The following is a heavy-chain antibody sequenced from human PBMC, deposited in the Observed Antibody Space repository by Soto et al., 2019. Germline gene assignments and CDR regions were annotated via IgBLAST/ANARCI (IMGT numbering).Heavy chain of an antibody. D-gene: IGHD3-10*01. J-gene: IGHJ4*01. CDR3: VRDSGYGSESSVNHYLDY. V-gene: IGHV3-74*01. Sequence: GGSLRLSCAASGFTFSSYWMHWVRQVPEKGLVWVSRINSDGSITNYADAVKGRFTISRDDVKNTLYLQMNSLRAEDTAVYYCVRDSGYGSESSVNHYLDYWGHGTLVTVSS. CDR1: GFTFSSYW. CDR2: INSDGSIT.